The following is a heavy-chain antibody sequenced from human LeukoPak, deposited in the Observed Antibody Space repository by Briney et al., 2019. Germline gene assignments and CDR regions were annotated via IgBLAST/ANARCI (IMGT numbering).Heavy chain of an antibody. D-gene: IGHD3-9*01. V-gene: IGHV1-2*02. CDR2: IKATSGDT. CDR3: QKTAYEISVGYRTRHWFDP. J-gene: IGHJ5*02. Sequence: ASLKDYSKTTGYSCTGAYIHWVRHPPGQWLESPRWIKATSGDTHYAKRFQARVTVTRDTSINTAYMELTTWTSDDSVFFFKQKTAYEISVGYRTRHWFDPWGQGTLVTVSS. CDR1: GYSCTGAY.